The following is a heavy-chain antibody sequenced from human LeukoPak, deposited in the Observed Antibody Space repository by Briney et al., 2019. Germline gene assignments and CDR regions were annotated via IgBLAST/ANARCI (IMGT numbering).Heavy chain of an antibody. CDR1: GFTFSSYA. J-gene: IGHJ6*04. Sequence: GGSLRLSCAASGFTFSSYAMSWVRQAPGKGLGWVSAISGSGGRTYYADSVKCRFTISRDNSKNTLYLQMNSLRAEDTAVYYCAKEGDYGSGSYYLYYYYYYGMDVWGKGTTVTVSS. CDR3: AKEGDYGSGSYYLYYYYYYGMDV. CDR2: ISGSGGRT. D-gene: IGHD3-10*01. V-gene: IGHV3-23*01.